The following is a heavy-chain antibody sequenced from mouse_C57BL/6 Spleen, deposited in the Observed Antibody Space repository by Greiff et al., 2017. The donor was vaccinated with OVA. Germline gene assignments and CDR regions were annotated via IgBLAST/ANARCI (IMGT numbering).Heavy chain of an antibody. D-gene: IGHD1-1*01. Sequence: QVQLQQSGPELVKPGASVKISCKASGYAFSSSWMNWVKQRPGKGLEWIGRIYPGDGDTNYNGKFKGKATLTADKSSSTAYMQLSSLTSEDSAVYFCARMGITTVAHFDYWGQGTTLTVSS. J-gene: IGHJ2*01. CDR2: IYPGDGDT. CDR1: GYAFSSSW. CDR3: ARMGITTVAHFDY. V-gene: IGHV1-82*01.